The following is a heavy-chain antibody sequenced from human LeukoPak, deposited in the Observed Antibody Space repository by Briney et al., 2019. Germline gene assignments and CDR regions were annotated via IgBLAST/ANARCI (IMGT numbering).Heavy chain of an antibody. V-gene: IGHV3-43*02. D-gene: IGHD3-9*01. Sequence: PGGSLRLSCAASGIAFENYAMNWVRQAPGKGLEWVSLIGEDGSTTWYADSVKGRFTISRDNGKNSLYLHMNSLRPEDTALYYCAKGFSILTSKHYFYYPGFDVWGQGTPVTVSS. CDR1: GIAFENYA. J-gene: IGHJ6*02. CDR3: AKGFSILTSKHYFYYPGFDV. CDR2: IGEDGSTT.